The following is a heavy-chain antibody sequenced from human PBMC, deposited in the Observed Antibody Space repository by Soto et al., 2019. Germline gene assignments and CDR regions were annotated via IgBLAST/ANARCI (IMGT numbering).Heavy chain of an antibody. D-gene: IGHD1-1*01. CDR3: ARGRYGDY. V-gene: IGHV1-18*01. J-gene: IGHJ4*02. CDR1: GYGFTTYG. Sequence: QVHLVQSRAAVKKPGASVKVSCKGSGYGFTTYGITWVRQAPGQGLEWMAWISAHNGNTNYAQKLQGRVTVTRDTSTSTAYMELRSLRSDDTAVYYCARGRYGDYWGQGALVTVSS. CDR2: ISAHNGNT.